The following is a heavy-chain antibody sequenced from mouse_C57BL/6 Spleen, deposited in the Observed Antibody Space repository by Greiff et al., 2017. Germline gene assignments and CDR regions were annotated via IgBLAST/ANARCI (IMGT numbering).Heavy chain of an antibody. CDR1: GFTFSDYG. J-gene: IGHJ4*01. CDR3: ARGGLPYYYAMDY. CDR2: ISSGSSTI. Sequence: QVVESGGGLVKPGGSLKLSCAASGFTFSDYGMHWVRQAPEKGLEWVAYISSGSSTIYYADTVKGRFTISRDNAKNTLFLQMTSLSSEDTAMYYCARGGLPYYYAMDYWGQGTSVTVSS. D-gene: IGHD2-4*01. V-gene: IGHV5-17*01.